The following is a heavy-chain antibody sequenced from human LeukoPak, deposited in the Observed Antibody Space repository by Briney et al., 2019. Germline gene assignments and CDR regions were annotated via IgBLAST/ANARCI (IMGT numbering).Heavy chain of an antibody. CDR3: ARDLGSPGGSGEWFDP. V-gene: IGHV4-4*07. D-gene: IGHD2-15*01. CDR1: GGSISSYY. J-gene: IGHJ5*02. CDR2: IYTSGST. Sequence: PSETLSLTCTVSGGSISSYYWSWIRQPAGKGLEWIGRIYTSGSTNYNPSLKSRVTISVDTSKNQFSLKLSSVTAADTAVYYCARDLGSPGGSGEWFDPWGQGTLVTVSS.